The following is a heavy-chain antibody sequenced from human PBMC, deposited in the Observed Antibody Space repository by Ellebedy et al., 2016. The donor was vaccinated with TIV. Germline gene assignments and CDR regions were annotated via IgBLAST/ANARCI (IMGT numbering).Heavy chain of an antibody. J-gene: IGHJ4*02. Sequence: AASVKVSCKVSGYTLTELSMHWVRQAPGQGLEWMGWISAYNGNTNYAQKLQGRVTMTTDTSTSTAYMELRSLRSDDTAVYYCAIRRDGYNSDYWGQGTLVTVSS. V-gene: IGHV1-18*01. CDR2: ISAYNGNT. D-gene: IGHD5-24*01. CDR1: GYTLTELS. CDR3: AIRRDGYNSDY.